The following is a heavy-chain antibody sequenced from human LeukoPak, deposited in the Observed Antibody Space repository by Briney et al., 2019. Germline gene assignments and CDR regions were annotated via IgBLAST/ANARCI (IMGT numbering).Heavy chain of an antibody. CDR2: INWNGGST. D-gene: IGHD6-19*01. CDR1: GFTFDDYG. Sequence: TGGSLRLSCAASGFTFDDYGMSWVRQAPGKGLEWVSGINWNGGSTGYADSVKGRFTISRDNAKNSLYLQMNSLRAEDTALYYCARDARGGWPYYFDYWGQGTLVTVSS. CDR3: ARDARGGWPYYFDY. V-gene: IGHV3-20*04. J-gene: IGHJ4*02.